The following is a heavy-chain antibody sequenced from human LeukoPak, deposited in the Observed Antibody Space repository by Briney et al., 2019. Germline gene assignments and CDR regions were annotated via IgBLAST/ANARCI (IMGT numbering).Heavy chain of an antibody. CDR1: GYSFTGYY. D-gene: IGHD3-3*01. V-gene: IGHV1-2*02. Sequence: ASVKVSCKASGYSFTGYYMHWVRQAPGRGLEWMGWINPNSGGTNYAQKFQGRVTMTRDTSISTAYMELSRLRSDDTAVYYCVRDNEDFWSGMPDYYYYYYMDVWGKGTTVTVSS. CDR2: INPNSGGT. J-gene: IGHJ6*03. CDR3: VRDNEDFWSGMPDYYYYYYMDV.